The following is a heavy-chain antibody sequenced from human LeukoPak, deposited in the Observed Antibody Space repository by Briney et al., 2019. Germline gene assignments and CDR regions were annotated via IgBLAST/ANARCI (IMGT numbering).Heavy chain of an antibody. J-gene: IGHJ4*02. V-gene: IGHV3-9*01. CDR2: ISWNSGSI. CDR1: GFTFDDYA. CDR3: AKDPFDY. Sequence: GGSLRLSCAASGFTFDDYAMHWVRQAPGKGLEWVSGISWNSGSIGYADSVRGRFTISRDNAKNSLYLQMNSLRAEDTALYYCAKDPFDYWGQGTLVTVSS.